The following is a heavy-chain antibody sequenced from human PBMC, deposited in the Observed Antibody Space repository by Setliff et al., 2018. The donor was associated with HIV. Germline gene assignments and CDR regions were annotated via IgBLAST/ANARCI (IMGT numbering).Heavy chain of an antibody. CDR1: GYSFTTYG. V-gene: IGHV1-3*01. J-gene: IGHJ4*02. CDR3: AIGGGDGHPTWVY. Sequence: GASVKVSCKASGYSFTTYGLHWVRQAPGQGLEWVGWISAGGHQTKYSEKFQDRVTITTDTSASTAYLQLSALRSEDTAVFYCAIGGGDGHPTWVYWGLGTLVTVSS. D-gene: IGHD3-16*01. CDR2: ISAGGHQT.